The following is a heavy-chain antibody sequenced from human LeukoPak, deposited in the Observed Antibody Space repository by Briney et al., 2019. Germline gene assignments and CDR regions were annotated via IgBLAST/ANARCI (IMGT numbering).Heavy chain of an antibody. J-gene: IGHJ2*01. CDR1: GYSISGGYY. D-gene: IGHD1-1*01. CDR2: IFHSGTT. Sequence: SETLSLTCAVSGYSISGGYYWGWIRQPPGKGLEWIGSIFHSGTTYYNPSLKSRVTISVDTSKNQFSLKLSPVTAADTAVYYCARGGGTIKGYFDLWGRGTLVTVSS. V-gene: IGHV4-38-2*01. CDR3: ARGGGTIKGYFDL.